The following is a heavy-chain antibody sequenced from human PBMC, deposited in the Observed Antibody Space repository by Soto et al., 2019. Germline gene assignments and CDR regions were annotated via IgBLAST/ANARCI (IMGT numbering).Heavy chain of an antibody. CDR1: GGSISSSSYY. CDR2: IYYSGST. V-gene: IGHV4-39*01. J-gene: IGHJ6*03. D-gene: IGHD6-19*01. CDR3: AKGVAVAGYYYYYMDV. Sequence: SETLSLTCTVSGGSISSSSYYWGWIRQPPGKGLEWIGSIYYSGSTYYNPSLKSRVTISVDTSKNQFSLKLSSVTAADTAVYYCAKGVAVAGYYYYYMDVWGKGTTVTVSS.